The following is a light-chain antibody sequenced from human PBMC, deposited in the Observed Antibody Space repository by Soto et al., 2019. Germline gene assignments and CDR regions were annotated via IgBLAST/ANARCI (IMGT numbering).Light chain of an antibody. CDR1: QSVSNNY. J-gene: IGKJ5*01. Sequence: ENALTQAPGTLSLSAGEGATLSCRASQSVSNNYLAWYQQKPGQAPRRLIYGASSRATGIPDRFSGSGSGTDFTLTISRLEPEDFAVYYCQQYSTSPTFGEGTRLEI. CDR3: QQYSTSPT. V-gene: IGKV3-20*01. CDR2: GAS.